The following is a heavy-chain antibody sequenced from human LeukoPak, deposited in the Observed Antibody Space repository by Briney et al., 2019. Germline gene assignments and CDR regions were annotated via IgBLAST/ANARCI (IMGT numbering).Heavy chain of an antibody. V-gene: IGHV3-23*01. Sequence: GGSLRLSCAASGFTFSSSSISWVRQAPGKGLGWVSAITDAVGSTHYADSVKGRFTISSNNSKNTVYLQMNSLRPEDMAVYYCAKEIFSGLLYIDYWGQGTLVTVSS. CDR3: AKEIFSGLLYIDY. CDR2: ITDAVGST. J-gene: IGHJ4*02. CDR1: GFTFSSSS. D-gene: IGHD5-12*01.